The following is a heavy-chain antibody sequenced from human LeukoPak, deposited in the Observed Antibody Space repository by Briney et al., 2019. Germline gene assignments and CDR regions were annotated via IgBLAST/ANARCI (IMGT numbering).Heavy chain of an antibody. J-gene: IGHJ3*02. CDR2: IIPIFGTA. D-gene: IGHD6-13*01. CDR3: ARAAVSSRGAFDI. Sequence: TVKVSCKASGGTFSSYAISWVRQAPGQGLEWMGGIIPIFGTANYAQKFQGRVTITADKSTSTAYMELSSLRSEDTAVYYCARAAVSSRGAFDIWGQGTMVTVSS. CDR1: GGTFSSYA. V-gene: IGHV1-69*06.